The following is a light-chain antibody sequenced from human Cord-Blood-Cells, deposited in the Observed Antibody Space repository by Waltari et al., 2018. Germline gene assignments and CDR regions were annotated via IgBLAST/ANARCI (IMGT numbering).Light chain of an antibody. CDR2: AAS. CDR1: QSISSY. Sequence: DIQMTQSPSSLSASVGDRVTITCRASQSISSYLNWYPQKPGKGPKVLIYAASSLQSGVPSRVSCSGSGTDFTFPNNSLQPGDFATFDCRPRYSTPYTFGQGTKLEIK. CDR3: RPRYSTPYT. J-gene: IGKJ2*01. V-gene: IGKV1-39*01.